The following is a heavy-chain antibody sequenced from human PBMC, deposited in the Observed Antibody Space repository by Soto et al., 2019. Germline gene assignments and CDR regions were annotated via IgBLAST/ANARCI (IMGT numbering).Heavy chain of an antibody. V-gene: IGHV1-8*01. J-gene: IGHJ4*02. D-gene: IGHD5-18*01. CDR3: ARETDTSMVDY. CDR2: LNPRNGQT. CDR1: GYNFSAYY. Sequence: VQVLESGAEVKKPGASVKVSCQTSGYNFSAYYFNWVRQAAGQGPEWMGWLNPRNGQTGYVQKFRGRVTMTRDTSIATVYLELSRLTSEDTAIYFCARETDTSMVDYWGQGTLVTVSS.